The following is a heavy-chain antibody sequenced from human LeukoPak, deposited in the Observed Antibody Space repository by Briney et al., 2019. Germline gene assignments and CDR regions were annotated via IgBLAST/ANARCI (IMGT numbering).Heavy chain of an antibody. V-gene: IGHV1-2*02. CDR2: LNPNSGDT. CDR1: VYTFTDYY. D-gene: IGHD5-24*01. CDR3: ARGRNIEMTTVSGGSDY. J-gene: IGHJ4*02. Sequence: ASVKVSCKASVYTFTDYYMHWVRQAPGQGLEWMGWLNPNSGDTNYAQKFQGRVSMTRDTSISTAYMDLSDLRSDDTAVYYCARGRNIEMTTVSGGSDYWGQGTLVTVSS.